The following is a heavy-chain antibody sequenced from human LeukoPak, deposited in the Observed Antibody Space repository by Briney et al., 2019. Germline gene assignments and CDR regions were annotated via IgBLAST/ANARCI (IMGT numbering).Heavy chain of an antibody. Sequence: QPGGSLRLSCAASGFTFSSYSMNWVRQAPGKGLEWVSYISSSSSTIYYADSVKGRFTISRDNAKNTLYLQMNSLRAEDTAVYYCARVTQRAYSGSLSEILFDYWGQGTLVTVSS. CDR1: GFTFSSYS. J-gene: IGHJ4*02. CDR2: ISSSSSTI. D-gene: IGHD1-26*01. CDR3: ARVTQRAYSGSLSEILFDY. V-gene: IGHV3-48*01.